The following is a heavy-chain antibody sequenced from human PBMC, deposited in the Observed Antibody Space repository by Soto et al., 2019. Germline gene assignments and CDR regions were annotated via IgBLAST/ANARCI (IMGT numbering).Heavy chain of an antibody. CDR2: IIPIFGTA. Sequence: QVQLVQSGAEGKKPGSSVKVSCKASGGTFSSYAISWVRQAPGQGLEWMGGIIPIFGTANYARKFQGRVTITADESTSTAYRELSSLRPEAAAVYSCAGETHTVFGVVTLPVNWFDPWGQGPLVTVS. D-gene: IGHD3-3*01. V-gene: IGHV1-69*12. CDR3: AGETHTVFGVVTLPVNWFDP. CDR1: GGTFSSYA. J-gene: IGHJ5*02.